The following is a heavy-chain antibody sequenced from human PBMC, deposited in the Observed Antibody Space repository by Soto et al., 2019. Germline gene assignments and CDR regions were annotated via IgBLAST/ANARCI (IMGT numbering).Heavy chain of an antibody. J-gene: IGHJ3*02. V-gene: IGHV3-9*01. Sequence: GGSLRLSCAVSGFTFEDYAMHWVRQAPGKGLECVSGISWDSHSVAYADSVKGRFTISRDNAENSLHLQMNSLRAEDTAVYYCAKDSIRRSFSRSSTRARDAFDIWGQGTMVTVSS. CDR3: AKDSIRRSFSRSSTRARDAFDI. CDR2: ISWDSHSV. CDR1: GFTFEDYA. D-gene: IGHD6-6*01.